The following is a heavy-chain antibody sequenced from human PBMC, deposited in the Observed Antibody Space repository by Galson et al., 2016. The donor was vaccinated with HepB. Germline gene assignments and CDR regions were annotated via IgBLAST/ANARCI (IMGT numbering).Heavy chain of an antibody. CDR2: TSYDESDK. Sequence: SLRLSCAASGFTFSNYGMHWVRQAPGKGLEWVGVTSYDESDKYYRDSVKGRFTISRDNSKNTLYLQMNSLTAEDTDVYYCAKGARGYLDYWGQGTLVTVSS. V-gene: IGHV3-30*18. J-gene: IGHJ4*02. CDR3: AKGARGYLDY. CDR1: GFTFSNYG.